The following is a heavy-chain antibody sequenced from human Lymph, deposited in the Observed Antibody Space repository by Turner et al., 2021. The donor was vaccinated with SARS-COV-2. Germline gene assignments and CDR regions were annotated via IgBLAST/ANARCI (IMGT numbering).Heavy chain of an antibody. J-gene: IGHJ4*02. CDR2: IYSGGST. D-gene: IGHD5-18*01. CDR3: ARAWGRYSYGFGY. Sequence: EVQLVESGGGLVQPGGSLRLSCAASGFTVSSSYMSWVRPAPGKGLEWVSVIYSGGSTYRAESVKGRFPISRENSKNTLYLQMNSLRAEDTAVYYFARAWGRYSYGFGYWGQGTLVTVSS. V-gene: IGHV3-66*01. CDR1: GFTVSSSY.